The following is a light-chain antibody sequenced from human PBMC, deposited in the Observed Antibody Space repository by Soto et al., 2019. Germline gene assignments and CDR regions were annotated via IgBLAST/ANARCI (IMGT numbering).Light chain of an antibody. J-gene: IGKJ1*01. V-gene: IGKV3-20*01. CDR2: GAS. CDR3: QQYDDWPS. CDR1: QSVSNNY. Sequence: EMVLTQSPSTLSLSPGERATLSCRASQSVSNNYLAWYQQKPGQAPRLLIYGASNRATRIPDRFSGSGSGTDFTHTISSLQSEDFAVYYCQQYDDWPSFGQGTKVDIK.